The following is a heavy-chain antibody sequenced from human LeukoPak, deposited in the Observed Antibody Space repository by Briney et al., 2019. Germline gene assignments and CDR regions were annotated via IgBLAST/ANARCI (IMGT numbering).Heavy chain of an antibody. Sequence: PGGSLRLSCAASGFTFSSYSMDWVRQAPGKGLEWVSYADSVKGRFTISRDNAKNSLYLQMNSLRAEDTAVYYCAIYDFWSGSVPFDYWGQGTLVTVSS. D-gene: IGHD3-3*01. CDR3: AIYDFWSGSVPFDY. V-gene: IGHV3-21*01. CDR1: GFTFSSYS. J-gene: IGHJ4*02.